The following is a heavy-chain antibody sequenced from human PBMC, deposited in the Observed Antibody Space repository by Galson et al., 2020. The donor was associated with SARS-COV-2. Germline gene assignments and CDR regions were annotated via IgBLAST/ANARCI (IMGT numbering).Heavy chain of an antibody. Sequence: SETLSLTCAVYGGSFSGYYWSWIRQPPGKGLEWIGEINHSGSTNYNPSLKSRVTISVDTSKNQFSLKLSSVTAADTAVYYCARGRRRIAVAGTGGDYWGQGTLVTVSS. D-gene: IGHD6-19*01. J-gene: IGHJ4*02. CDR2: INHSGST. CDR3: ARGRRRIAVAGTGGDY. CDR1: GGSFSGYY. V-gene: IGHV4-34*01.